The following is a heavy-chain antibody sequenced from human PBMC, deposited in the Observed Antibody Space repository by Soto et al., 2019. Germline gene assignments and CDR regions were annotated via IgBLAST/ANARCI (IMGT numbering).Heavy chain of an antibody. CDR3: AKLVIGYCSGNTCDDY. D-gene: IGHD2-15*01. CDR2: ISYDSSNK. J-gene: IGHJ4*02. Sequence: VQLLESGGGLIQPGGSLRLSCAASGFTFSYGIHWLRQAPGKGLEWVAYISYDSSNKFYGDSVKGRFTISRDNSKKTQFLQMNSRRAEDTAVYYCAKLVIGYCSGNTCDDYWGQGTLVAVSS. V-gene: IGHV3-30*18. CDR1: GFTFSYG.